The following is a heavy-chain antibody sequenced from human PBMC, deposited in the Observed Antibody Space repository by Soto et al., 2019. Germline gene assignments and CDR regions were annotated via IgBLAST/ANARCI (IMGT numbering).Heavy chain of an antibody. CDR2: IYYSGST. D-gene: IGHD3-9*01. CDR3: ARNHPDYDILTGYTNWFDP. V-gene: IGHV4-31*03. Sequence: SETLSLTCTVSGGSISSGGYYWSWIRQHPGKGLEWIGYIYYSGSTYYNPSLKSRVTISVDTSKNQFSLKLSSVTAADTAVYYCARNHPDYDILTGYTNWFDPWGQGTPVTVSS. CDR1: GGSISSGGYY. J-gene: IGHJ5*02.